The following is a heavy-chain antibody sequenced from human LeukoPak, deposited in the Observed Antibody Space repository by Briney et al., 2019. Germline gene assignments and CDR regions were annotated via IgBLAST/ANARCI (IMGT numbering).Heavy chain of an antibody. D-gene: IGHD7-27*01. CDR2: MSPNSGDT. J-gene: IGHJ4*02. CDR1: GHTFTSYD. Sequence: ASVKVSCKASGHTFTSYDFNWVRQATGQRPEWMGWMSPNSGDTGYAQKFQDRVTMTRNTSISTAYMELSSLRSDDTAVYYCARGPPNWGYDYWGPGTLVTVSS. V-gene: IGHV1-8*01. CDR3: ARGPPNWGYDY.